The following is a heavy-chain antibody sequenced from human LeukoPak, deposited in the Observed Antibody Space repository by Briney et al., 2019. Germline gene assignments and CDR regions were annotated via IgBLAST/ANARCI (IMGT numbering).Heavy chain of an antibody. J-gene: IGHJ5*02. CDR2: IYHSGST. CDR1: GGSISSSNW. D-gene: IGHD3-3*01. V-gene: IGHV4-4*02. CDR3: ARCRTIFGVVIRLVNWFDP. Sequence: SGTLSLTCAVSGGSISSSNWWSWVRQPPGKGLEWIGEIYHSGSTNYNPSLKSRVTISVDKSKNQFSLKLSSVTAADTAVYYCARCRTIFGVVIRLVNWFDPWGQGTLVTVSS.